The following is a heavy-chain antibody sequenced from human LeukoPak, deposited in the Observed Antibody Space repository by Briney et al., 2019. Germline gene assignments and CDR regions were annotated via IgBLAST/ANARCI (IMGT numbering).Heavy chain of an antibody. CDR2: ISGSGGST. D-gene: IGHD3-3*01. CDR3: AKDRDTIFGVVWNYYYYGMDV. V-gene: IGHV3-23*01. Sequence: PGGSLRLSCAASGFTFSSYAMSWVRQAPGKGLEWVSAISGSGGSTYYADSVKGRFTISRDNSKNTLYLQMNSLRAEDTAVYYCAKDRDTIFGVVWNYYYYGMDVWGQGTTVTVSS. J-gene: IGHJ6*02. CDR1: GFTFSSYA.